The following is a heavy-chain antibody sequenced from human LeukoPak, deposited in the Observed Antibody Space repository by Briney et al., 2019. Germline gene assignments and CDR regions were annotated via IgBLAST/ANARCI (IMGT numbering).Heavy chain of an antibody. CDR2: IYYSGST. V-gene: IGHV4-59*01. D-gene: IGHD6-19*01. Sequence: ASETLSLTCTVSGDSISNFYWSWIRQPPGKGLEWIGYIYYSGSTNYNPSLKSRVTISIDTSKNQFSLQLSSVTAADTAVYYCARVSVAGMSYYMDVWGKGTTVTVSS. CDR3: ARVSVAGMSYYMDV. CDR1: GDSISNFY. J-gene: IGHJ6*03.